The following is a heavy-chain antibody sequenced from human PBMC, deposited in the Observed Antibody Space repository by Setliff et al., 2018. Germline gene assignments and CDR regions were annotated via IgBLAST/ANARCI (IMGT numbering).Heavy chain of an antibody. CDR2: IKQDGSDN. CDR3: ARDRGGGLYDY. J-gene: IGHJ4*02. Sequence: GGSLRLSCAASGFTFSSYWMTWVRQAPGKGLEWVANIKQDGSDNYYVDSVKGRFTISRDNAKNSLYLQMDSLRVEDTAMYFCARDRGGGLYDYWGRGTLVTVSS. V-gene: IGHV3-7*01. CDR1: GFTFSSYW. D-gene: IGHD3-16*01.